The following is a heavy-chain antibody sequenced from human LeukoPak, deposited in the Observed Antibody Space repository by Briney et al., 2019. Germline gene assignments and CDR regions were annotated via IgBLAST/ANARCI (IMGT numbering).Heavy chain of an antibody. J-gene: IGHJ4*02. V-gene: IGHV4-39*01. CDR1: GGSISSSSYY. D-gene: IGHD5-24*01. Sequence: SETLSLTCTVSGGSISSSSYYWGWIRQPPGRGLEWIGSIYYSGSTYYNPSLKSRVTISVDTSENQFTLKLSSVTAADTAVYYCARHSDREGMATIPYFDYWGQGTLVTVSS. CDR3: ARHSDREGMATIPYFDY. CDR2: IYYSGST.